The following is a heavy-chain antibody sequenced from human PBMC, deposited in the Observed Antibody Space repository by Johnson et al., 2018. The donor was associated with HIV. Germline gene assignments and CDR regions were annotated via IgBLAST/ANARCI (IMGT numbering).Heavy chain of an antibody. V-gene: IGHV3-66*02. CDR3: ARRFYDSSGAGFDI. CDR2: TYSGGST. J-gene: IGHJ3*02. D-gene: IGHD3-22*01. CDR1: GFNFSTNN. Sequence: VQLVESGGGVVQPGRSLRLSCAASGFNFSTNNMNWVRQAPGKGLEWVSVTYSGGSTYYADSVKGRFNISRDISKNTLYLEMYSLRAEDMAVYYCARRFYDSSGAGFDIWGQGTMVTVSS.